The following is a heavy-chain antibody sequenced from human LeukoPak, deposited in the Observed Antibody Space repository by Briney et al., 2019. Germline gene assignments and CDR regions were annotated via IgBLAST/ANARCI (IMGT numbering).Heavy chain of an antibody. J-gene: IGHJ4*02. D-gene: IGHD6-13*01. V-gene: IGHV3-11*04. CDR3: ARGAYSSSWEADLDY. CDR2: ISSSGSTI. CDR1: GFTFSDYY. Sequence: GGSLRLSCAASGFTFSDYYMSWIRQAPGKGLEWVSYISSSGSTIYYADSVKGRFTISRDNAKNSLYLQMNSLRAEDTAVYYCARGAYSSSWEADLDYWGQGTLVTVSS.